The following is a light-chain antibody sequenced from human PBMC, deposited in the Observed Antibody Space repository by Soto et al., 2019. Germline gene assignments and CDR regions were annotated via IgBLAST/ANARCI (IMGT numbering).Light chain of an antibody. V-gene: IGLV1-44*01. Sequence: QAVVTQPPSASGTPGQRVTISCSGSRSNIGSNTVSWYQQLPGTAPRLLIFSTNQRPSGVPARFSGSKSGTSASLAISGLQSEDEADYHCAAWDDSLNGPVFGGGTKVTVL. CDR1: RSNIGSNT. CDR3: AAWDDSLNGPV. CDR2: STN. J-gene: IGLJ3*02.